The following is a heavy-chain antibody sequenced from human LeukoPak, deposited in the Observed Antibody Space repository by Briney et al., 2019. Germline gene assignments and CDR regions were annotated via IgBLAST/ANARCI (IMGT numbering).Heavy chain of an antibody. CDR2: ISGSGVST. D-gene: IGHD2-2*01. Sequence: GGSLRLSCTASGYTFSTYAMNWVRQAPGKGLEWVSGISGSGVSTYYADSVKGRFTISRDNSNNTLYLQMSSLGAEDTAVYYCAKDWGMGDQLLRIDYWGQGTLVTVSS. CDR3: AKDWGMGDQLLRIDY. CDR1: GYTFSTYA. J-gene: IGHJ4*02. V-gene: IGHV3-23*01.